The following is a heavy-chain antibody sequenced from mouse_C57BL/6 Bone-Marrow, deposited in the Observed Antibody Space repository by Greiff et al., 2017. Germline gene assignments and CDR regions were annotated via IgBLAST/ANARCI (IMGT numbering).Heavy chain of an antibody. CDR1: GYTFTNYW. CDR3: ARSYDYDDYTMDY. Sequence: QVQLQQPGAELVKPGASVSLSCKASGYTFTNYWMHWVKQRPGQGLEWLGMMHPNGGSPDYNEKFKTEAPRSVDKSSRTAYMELSSLTSEDSAVYYCARSYDYDDYTMDYWGQGTSVTVSS. V-gene: IGHV1-64*01. CDR2: MHPNGGSP. J-gene: IGHJ4*01. D-gene: IGHD2-4*01.